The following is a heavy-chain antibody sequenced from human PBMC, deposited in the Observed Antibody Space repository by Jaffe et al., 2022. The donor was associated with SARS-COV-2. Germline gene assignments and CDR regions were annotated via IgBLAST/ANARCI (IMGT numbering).Heavy chain of an antibody. CDR3: ARDTRRVAAAGGFDY. D-gene: IGHD6-13*01. CDR2: ISSSGSTI. J-gene: IGHJ4*02. CDR1: GFTFSSYE. Sequence: EVQLVESGGGLVQPGGSLRLSCAASGFTFSSYEMNWVRQAPGKGLEWVSYISSSGSTIYYADSVKGRFTISRDNAKNSLYLQMNSLRAEDTAVYYCARDTRRVAAAGGFDYWGQGTLVTVSS. V-gene: IGHV3-48*03.